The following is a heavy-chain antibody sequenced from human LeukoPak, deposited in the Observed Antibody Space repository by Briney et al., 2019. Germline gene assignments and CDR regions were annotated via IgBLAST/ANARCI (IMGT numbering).Heavy chain of an antibody. J-gene: IGHJ4*02. CDR2: IYYSGST. Sequence: SETLSLTCTVSGGSISSYYWSWIRQPPGKGLEWIGYIYYSGSTNYNPSLKSRVTISVDTSKNQFSLKLSSVTAADTAVYYCAATLVGATGYYFDYWGQGTLVTVSS. D-gene: IGHD1-26*01. V-gene: IGHV4-59*08. CDR3: AATLVGATGYYFDY. CDR1: GGSISSYY.